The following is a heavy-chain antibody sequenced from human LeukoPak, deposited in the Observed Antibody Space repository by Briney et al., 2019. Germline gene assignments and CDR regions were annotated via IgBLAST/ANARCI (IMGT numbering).Heavy chain of an antibody. CDR1: GYTFTSYG. Sequence: GASVKVSCKASGYTFTSYGISWVRQAPGQGLEWMGRIIPILGIANYAQKFQGRVTITADKSTSTAYMELSSLRSEDTAVYYCARDRYSSSWSPFDYWGQGILVTVSS. CDR2: IIPILGIA. J-gene: IGHJ4*02. CDR3: ARDRYSSSWSPFDY. V-gene: IGHV1-69*04. D-gene: IGHD6-13*01.